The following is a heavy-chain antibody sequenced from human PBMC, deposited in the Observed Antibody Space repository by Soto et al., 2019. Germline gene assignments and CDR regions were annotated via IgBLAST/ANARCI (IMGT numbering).Heavy chain of an antibody. V-gene: IGHV1-69*13. Sequence: VASVKVSCKASGGTFRNYAFSWVRQAPGQGLEWMGGIIPIFGKANYEQRFQGRLTITADESTSTAYMELNSLRSEDTAVYFCARDPYINWYYPLDSWGQGTLVTVSS. CDR3: ARDPYINWYYPLDS. D-gene: IGHD1-7*01. J-gene: IGHJ4*02. CDR2: IIPIFGKA. CDR1: GGTFRNYA.